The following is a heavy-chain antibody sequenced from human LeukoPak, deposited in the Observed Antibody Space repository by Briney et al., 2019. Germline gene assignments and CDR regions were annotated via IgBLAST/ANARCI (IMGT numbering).Heavy chain of an antibody. Sequence: ASVKVSCKASGYTFTSYAMHWVRQAPGQRLEWMGWINAGNGNTKYSQKFQGRVTITRDTSASTAYMELSSLRSEDTAVYYCARGESQGYSSGWYSNWFDPWGQGTLVTVSP. CDR1: GYTFTSYA. J-gene: IGHJ5*02. CDR2: INAGNGNT. D-gene: IGHD6-19*01. V-gene: IGHV1-3*01. CDR3: ARGESQGYSSGWYSNWFDP.